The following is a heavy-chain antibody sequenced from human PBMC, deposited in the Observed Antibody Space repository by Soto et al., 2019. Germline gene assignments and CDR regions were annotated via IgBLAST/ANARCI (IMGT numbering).Heavy chain of an antibody. J-gene: IGHJ6*02. V-gene: IGHV4-38-2*02. CDR2: IYHSGST. CDR1: GYSISSGYY. Sequence: TSETLSLTCAVSGYSISSGYYWGWIRQPPGKGLEWIGSIYHSGSTYYNPSLKSRVTISVDTSKNRFSLKLSSVTAADTAVYYCARDGGYCSSTSCYPHYYYYYGMDVWGQGTTVTVSS. CDR3: ARDGGYCSSTSCYPHYYYYYGMDV. D-gene: IGHD2-2*01.